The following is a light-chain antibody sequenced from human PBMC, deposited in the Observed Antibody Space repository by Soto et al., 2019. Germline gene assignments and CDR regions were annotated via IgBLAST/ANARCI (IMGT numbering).Light chain of an antibody. Sequence: EIVMTQSPAALSVSPGERATLSCRAIQSVSSNLAWHQQKPGQAPRILMYDASYRATDIPPRFSGSGSGTDFTLTISSLEPEDFAVYYCQQRRSWPPTITFGQGTRLEIK. CDR3: QQRRSWPPTIT. CDR2: DAS. J-gene: IGKJ5*01. CDR1: QSVSSN. V-gene: IGKV3-11*01.